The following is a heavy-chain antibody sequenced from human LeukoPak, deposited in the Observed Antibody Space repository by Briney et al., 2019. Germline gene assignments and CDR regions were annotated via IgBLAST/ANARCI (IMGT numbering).Heavy chain of an antibody. CDR3: AREVGATSAFDI. J-gene: IGHJ3*02. Sequence: GAPVKVSCKASGSTFTSYGISWVRQAPGHGLEWMGWISAYNGNTNYAQKLQGRVTMTTDTSTSTAYKGLRSLRSDDTAVYYCAREVGATSAFDIWGQGTMVTVSS. D-gene: IGHD1-26*01. CDR1: GSTFTSYG. CDR2: ISAYNGNT. V-gene: IGHV1-18*01.